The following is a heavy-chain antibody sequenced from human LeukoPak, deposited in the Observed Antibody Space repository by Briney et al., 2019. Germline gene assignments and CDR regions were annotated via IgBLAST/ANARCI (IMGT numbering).Heavy chain of an antibody. CDR2: ISWNSGSI. CDR3: AAKQSSSWYEDY. V-gene: IGHV3-9*01. D-gene: IGHD6-13*01. Sequence: SLRLSCAASGFTFDDYAMHWVRQAPGKGLEWVSGISWNSGSIGYADSVKGRFTISRDNAKNSLYLQMNSLRAEDTALYYCAAKQSSSWYEDYWGQGTLVTVSS. CDR1: GFTFDDYA. J-gene: IGHJ4*02.